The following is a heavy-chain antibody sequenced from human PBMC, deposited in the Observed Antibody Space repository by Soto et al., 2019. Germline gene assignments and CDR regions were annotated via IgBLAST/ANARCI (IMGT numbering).Heavy chain of an antibody. CDR3: ARVIAVAESRWFVR. D-gene: IGHD6-19*01. CDR2: INGNGGST. V-gene: IGHV3-20*01. J-gene: IGHJ5*02. Sequence: EVQLVESGGGVVRPGGSLRLSCAASGFTFDDYGMSWVRQAPGKGLEWVSGINGNGGSTGYAESVKGRVNISRDNAKNSLYLRMNTLSGEDTALDHCARVIAVAESRWFVRWGQGTLVTVCS. CDR1: GFTFDDYG.